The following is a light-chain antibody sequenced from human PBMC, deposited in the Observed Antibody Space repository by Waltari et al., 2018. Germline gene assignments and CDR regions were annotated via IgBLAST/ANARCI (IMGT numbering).Light chain of an antibody. CDR2: DTS. Sequence: VLTQSPATLPLSAGERATLSCRASQSVLNYFAWYQQKRGQAPRLLIYDTSKRATGIPARFSGSGSGTDFTLTISNLEADDFALYYCQQGSILPLTFGGGTKVEIK. CDR1: QSVLNY. V-gene: IGKV3-11*01. CDR3: QQGSILPLT. J-gene: IGKJ4*01.